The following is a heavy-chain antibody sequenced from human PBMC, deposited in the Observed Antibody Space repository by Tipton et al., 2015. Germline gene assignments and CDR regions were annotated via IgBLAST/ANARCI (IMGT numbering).Heavy chain of an antibody. CDR1: GGSVSSGSYY. Sequence: TLSLTCTVSGGSVSSGSYYWSWIRQPPGKGLEWIGYISYSETSHYNPSLKSRVTISADKSKNQFSLKLKSVTAADTAVYYCARRCGGDCYWGYYFDYWGQGTLVNVSS. CDR3: ARRCGGDCYWGYYFDY. J-gene: IGHJ4*02. V-gene: IGHV4-61*01. D-gene: IGHD2-21*01. CDR2: ISYSETS.